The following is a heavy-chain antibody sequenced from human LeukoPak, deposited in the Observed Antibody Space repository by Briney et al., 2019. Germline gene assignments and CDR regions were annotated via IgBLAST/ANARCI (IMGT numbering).Heavy chain of an antibody. CDR1: GFTFSSYS. CDR3: ARETYYDFWSGIITD. CDR2: ISSSSSTI. V-gene: IGHV3-48*01. J-gene: IGHJ4*02. D-gene: IGHD3-3*01. Sequence: GGSLGLSCAASGFTFSSYSMNWVRQAPGKGLEWVSYISSSSSTIYYADSVKGRFTISRDNAKNSLYLQMNSLRAEDTAVYYCARETYYDFWSGIITDWGQGTLVTVSS.